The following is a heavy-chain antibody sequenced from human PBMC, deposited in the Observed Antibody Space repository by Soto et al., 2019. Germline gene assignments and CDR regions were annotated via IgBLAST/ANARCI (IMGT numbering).Heavy chain of an antibody. CDR2: IWSDGSDK. D-gene: IGHD6-6*01. V-gene: IGHV3-33*01. CDR3: VRSNRLSSSSGWGGGFDY. J-gene: IGHJ4*02. CDR1: GFTFSDSG. Sequence: QVQLVESGGGVVQPGGSLRLSCATSGFTFSDSGMHWVRQAPGKGLEWVAVIWSDGSDKSYADSVEGRFTLSRDNSKNNLYLQMNSLRAEDKAVYYWVRSNRLSSSSGWGGGFDYWGQGTLFTVSS.